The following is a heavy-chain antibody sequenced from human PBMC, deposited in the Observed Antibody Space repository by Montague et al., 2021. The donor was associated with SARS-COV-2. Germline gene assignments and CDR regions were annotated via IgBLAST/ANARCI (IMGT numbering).Heavy chain of an antibody. CDR1: GGSISTYY. V-gene: IGHV4-59*01. CDR2: VSYRGST. J-gene: IGHJ4*02. D-gene: IGHD3-10*01. Sequence: SETLSLTCTVSGGSISTYYWVWIRQPPGKGLEWIGYVSYRGSTNYNLSLKSRVTISLDTSKNRFSLRVTSVTAADTAVYYCARDVRYYYDQWGQGILVTVSS. CDR3: ARDVRYYYDQ.